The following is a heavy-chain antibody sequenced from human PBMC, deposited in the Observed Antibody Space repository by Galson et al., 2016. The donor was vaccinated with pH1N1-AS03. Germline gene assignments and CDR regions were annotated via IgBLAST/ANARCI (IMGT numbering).Heavy chain of an antibody. J-gene: IGHJ6*02. CDR2: IIPKFGST. CDR1: GDTFSSYA. V-gene: IGHV1-69*13. CDR3: ARGIVVIASTLYGMDV. D-gene: IGHD2-15*01. Sequence: SVKVSCKASGDTFSSYAINWVQQAPGQGLEWMGRIIPKFGSTKYAQKFQDRVTITADESTKTAYMDLSRLTNEDTGMYYCARGIVVIASTLYGMDVWGQGTTVVVSS.